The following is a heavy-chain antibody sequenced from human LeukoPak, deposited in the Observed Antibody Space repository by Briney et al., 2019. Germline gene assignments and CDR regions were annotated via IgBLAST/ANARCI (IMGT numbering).Heavy chain of an antibody. CDR2: INPRDGST. D-gene: IGHD2-15*01. CDR1: GYTFTRQY. J-gene: IGHJ4*02. Sequence: GASVKVSSKASGYTFTRQYMHWVRQAPGQGLEWMGVINPRDGSTTYAQDFQGRLTLTRDTSTSTVYMELISLRSEDTAFYHCARGDIDYWGQGTLVTVSS. V-gene: IGHV1-46*01. CDR3: ARGDIDY.